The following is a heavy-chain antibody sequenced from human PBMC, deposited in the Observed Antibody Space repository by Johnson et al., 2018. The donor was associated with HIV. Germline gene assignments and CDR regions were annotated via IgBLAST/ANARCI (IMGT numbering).Heavy chain of an antibody. J-gene: IGHJ3*01. CDR3: ARDSTPWGGDYVGYAFDL. V-gene: IGHV3-11*04. Sequence: QVQLVESGGGVVRPGGSLRLSCAVSGFTFSDYYMSWIRQAPGKGLEWVSFISSSGSSIYYADSVKGRFTVSRDNTKKSLYLQMNSLRADDTAVYYCARDSTPWGGDYVGYAFDLWGQGTMVTISS. D-gene: IGHD4-17*01. CDR2: ISSSGSSI. CDR1: GFTFSDYY.